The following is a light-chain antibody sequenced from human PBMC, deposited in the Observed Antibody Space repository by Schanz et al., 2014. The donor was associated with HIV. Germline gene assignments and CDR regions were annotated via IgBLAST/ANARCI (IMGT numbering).Light chain of an antibody. V-gene: IGLV2-14*03. CDR1: SSDVGADNS. CDR2: DVT. J-gene: IGLJ1*01. Sequence: QSALTQPPSASGSPGQSITISCTGTSSDVGADNSVSWYQQHPGRAPRLLVYDVTYRPSGVSNRFSGSKSGNTASLTISGLQPEDEADYYCNSYSHSKTYVFGSGTKLTVL. CDR3: NSYSHSKTYV.